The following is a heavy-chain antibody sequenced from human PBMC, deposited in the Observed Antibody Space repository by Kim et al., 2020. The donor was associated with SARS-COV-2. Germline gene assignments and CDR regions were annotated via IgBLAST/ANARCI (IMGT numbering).Heavy chain of an antibody. J-gene: IGHJ4*02. CDR3: ARDYDILTGYYNGHEP. D-gene: IGHD3-9*01. V-gene: IGHV1-18*01. CDR2: ISAYNGNT. Sequence: ASVKVSCKASGYTFTSYGISWVRQAPGQGLEWMGWISAYNGNTNYAQKLQGRVTMTTDTSTSTAYMELRSLRSDDTAVYYCARDYDILTGYYNGHEPWGQGTLVTVSS. CDR1: GYTFTSYG.